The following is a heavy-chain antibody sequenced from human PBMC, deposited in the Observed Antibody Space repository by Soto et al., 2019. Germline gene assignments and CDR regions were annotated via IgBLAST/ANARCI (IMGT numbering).Heavy chain of an antibody. D-gene: IGHD5-18*01. CDR1: GYTFTNYY. Sequence: QVHLVQSGAEVKKPGASVKVSCKASGYTFTNYYIHWVRQAPGQGLEWLGIIRPSGGRTEYAQRFQGRVTMTRDASTSTVYMALTSLTSEDTAVYSCAREPIESYYFDYWGQGTLVTVSS. CDR3: AREPIESYYFDY. V-gene: IGHV1-46*01. J-gene: IGHJ4*02. CDR2: IRPSGGRT.